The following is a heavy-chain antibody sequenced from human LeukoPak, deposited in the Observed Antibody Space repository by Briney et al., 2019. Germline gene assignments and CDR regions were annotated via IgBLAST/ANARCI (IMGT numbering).Heavy chain of an antibody. CDR3: AREGTYSSGYGWFDP. D-gene: IGHD6-19*01. V-gene: IGHV1-69*01. Sequence: GSSVKVSCKASGGTFSSYAISWVRQAPGQGLEWMGGIIPIFGTANYAQKFQGRVTITADESTSTAYMELSSPRSEDTAVYYCAREGTYSSGYGWFDPWGQGTLVTVSS. J-gene: IGHJ5*02. CDR2: IIPIFGTA. CDR1: GGTFSSYA.